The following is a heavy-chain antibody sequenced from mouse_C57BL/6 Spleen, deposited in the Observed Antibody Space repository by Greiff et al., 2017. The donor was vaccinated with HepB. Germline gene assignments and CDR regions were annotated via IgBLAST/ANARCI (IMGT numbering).Heavy chain of an antibody. D-gene: IGHD1-1*01. V-gene: IGHV1-64*01. J-gene: IGHJ2*01. CDR1: GYTFTSYW. Sequence: VQLQQSGAELVKPGASVKLSCKASGYTFTSYWMHWVKQRPGQGLEWIGMIHPNSGSTNYNEKFKSKATLTVDKSSSTAYMQLSSLTSEDSAVYYCARSYYGSSTPDYWGQGTTLTVSS. CDR2: IHPNSGST. CDR3: ARSYYGSSTPDY.